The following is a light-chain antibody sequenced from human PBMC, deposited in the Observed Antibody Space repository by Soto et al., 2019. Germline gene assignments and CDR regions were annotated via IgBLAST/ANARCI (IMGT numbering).Light chain of an antibody. CDR2: GAS. Sequence: EIVLTQSPGTLSLSPGERATLSCRASQSVSSSFLAWYQQKPGQAPRLLIYGASSRATGIPDRFSGSGSGTDFTLTISRLEPDEFAVFYCQEYDSPPWTFGQGTKVDIK. CDR1: QSVSSSF. CDR3: QEYDSPPWT. V-gene: IGKV3-20*01. J-gene: IGKJ1*01.